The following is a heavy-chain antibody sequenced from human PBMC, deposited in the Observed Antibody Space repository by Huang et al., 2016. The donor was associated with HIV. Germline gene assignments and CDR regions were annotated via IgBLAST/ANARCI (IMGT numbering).Heavy chain of an antibody. Sequence: QVQLVQSGAEVKNPGASVRVSCKASGYTFTDSNIHWVRQAPGQGLEWMGGINPKGGGTIYAQRFQGRVTMTRDTTTSTVHMDLRRIQSDDTAVYFCARDWSFGSSTSPADWGQGTLVTVSS. CDR3: ARDWSFGSSTSPAD. D-gene: IGHD6-6*01. CDR1: GYTFTDSN. V-gene: IGHV1-2*02. CDR2: INPKGGGT. J-gene: IGHJ4*02.